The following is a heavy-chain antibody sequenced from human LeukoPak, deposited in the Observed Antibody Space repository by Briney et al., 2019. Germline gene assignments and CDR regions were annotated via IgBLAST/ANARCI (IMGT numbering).Heavy chain of an antibody. J-gene: IGHJ4*02. D-gene: IGHD2-2*01. CDR2: IIPIFGTA. V-gene: IGHV1-69*05. Sequence: SVKVSCKASGYTFSIYDISWVRQAPGQGLEWMGGIIPIFGTANYAQKFQGRVTITTDESTSTAYMELSSLRSEDTAVYYCAADIVVVPAASTPHYFDYWGQGTLVTVSS. CDR1: GYTFSIYD. CDR3: AADIVVVPAASTPHYFDY.